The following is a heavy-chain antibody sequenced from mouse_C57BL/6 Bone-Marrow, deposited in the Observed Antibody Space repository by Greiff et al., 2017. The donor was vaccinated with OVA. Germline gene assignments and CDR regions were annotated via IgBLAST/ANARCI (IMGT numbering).Heavy chain of an antibody. V-gene: IGHV1-61*01. CDR2: IYPSDSET. D-gene: IGHD6-2*01. CDR1: GYTFTSYW. Sequence: QVQLKQPGAELVRPGSSVKLSCKASGYTFTSYWMDWVKQRPGQGLEWIGNIYPSDSETHYNQKFKDKATLTVDKSSSTAYMQLSSLTSEDSAVYYCARYVSAWFAYWGQGTLVTVSA. J-gene: IGHJ3*01. CDR3: ARYVSAWFAY.